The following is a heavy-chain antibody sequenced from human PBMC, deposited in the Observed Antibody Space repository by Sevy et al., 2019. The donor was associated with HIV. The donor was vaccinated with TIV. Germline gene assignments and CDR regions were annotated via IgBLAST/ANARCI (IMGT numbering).Heavy chain of an antibody. V-gene: IGHV1-3*01. CDR1: GYTFTSYA. Sequence: ASVKVSCKASGYTFTSYAMHWVRQAPGQRLEWMGWINAGNGNTKYSQKFQGRVTITRDTSASTAYMELSSLRSEDTAVYYCARGRPRITIFGVVIYYFDYWGQGTLVTVSS. CDR3: ARGRPRITIFGVVIYYFDY. CDR2: INAGNGNT. D-gene: IGHD3-3*01. J-gene: IGHJ4*02.